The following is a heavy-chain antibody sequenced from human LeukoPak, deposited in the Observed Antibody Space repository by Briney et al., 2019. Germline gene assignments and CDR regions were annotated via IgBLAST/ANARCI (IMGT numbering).Heavy chain of an antibody. CDR2: ISVDSNYL. CDR3: VRVHCSGGGCYQRNDGLEI. Sequence: GGSLRLSCAASGFTFNTYSMNWIRQAPGKGLEWVSSISVDSNYLYYVDSLRRRFTVSRDNTKNSLYLQMNSLRAEDTAVYYCVRVHCSGGGCYQRNDGLEIWGQGTMVTVSS. V-gene: IGHV3-21*01. CDR1: GFTFNTYS. D-gene: IGHD2-15*01. J-gene: IGHJ3*02.